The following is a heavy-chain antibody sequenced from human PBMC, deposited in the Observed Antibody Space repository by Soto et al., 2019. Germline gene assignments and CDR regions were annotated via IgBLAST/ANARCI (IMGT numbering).Heavy chain of an antibody. J-gene: IGHJ5*02. CDR3: ASGEWGVVAGSVWLDP. V-gene: IGHV4-30-2*01. D-gene: IGHD2-21*01. CDR1: GGSITSGGNS. Sequence: KPSETLSLTCAVSGGSITSGGNSWGWIRQPPGQGLEWIGYMYHSGNTYYNPTLKGRVTLSLHHSRNQFYLRLNSVTAADSAVYVSASGEWGVVAGSVWLDPWGQGTLVTVSS. CDR2: MYHSGNT.